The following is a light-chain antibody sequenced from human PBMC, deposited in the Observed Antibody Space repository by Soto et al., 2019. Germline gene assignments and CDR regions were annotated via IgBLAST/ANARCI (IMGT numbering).Light chain of an antibody. J-gene: IGLJ2*01. Sequence: QSALTQPASVSGSPGQSITISCTGTSSDVGGYKFVSWFQQPPGKAPKLLIYDVSDRPSGVSDRFSGSKSGNTASLTISGLQADDEADCYCVSYGSNRPVIFGGGTKLTVL. V-gene: IGLV2-14*01. CDR2: DVS. CDR1: SSDVGGYKF. CDR3: VSYGSNRPVI.